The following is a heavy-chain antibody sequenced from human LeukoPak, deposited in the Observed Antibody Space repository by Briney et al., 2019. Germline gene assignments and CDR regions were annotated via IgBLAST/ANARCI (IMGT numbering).Heavy chain of an antibody. CDR3: ARGPYSSNWYVDY. CDR1: GFTFSSYA. V-gene: IGHV3-48*03. Sequence: GGSLRLSCAASGFTFSSYAMSWVRLALGKGLEWISYISRTGNSIYYADSVKGRFTISRDSAKNSLYLQMNSLRAEDTAVYYCARGPYSSNWYVDYWGQGTLVTVAS. CDR2: ISRTGNSI. D-gene: IGHD6-13*01. J-gene: IGHJ4*02.